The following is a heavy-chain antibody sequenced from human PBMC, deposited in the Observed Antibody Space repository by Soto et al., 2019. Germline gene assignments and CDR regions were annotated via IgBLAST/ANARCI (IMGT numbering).Heavy chain of an antibody. J-gene: IGHJ4*02. CDR1: GGSISNYY. D-gene: IGHD5-18*01. V-gene: IGHV4-59*08. Sequence: PSETLSLTCIVSGGSISNYYWSWIRQPPGKGLEWIGYIYYSGSTNYRPSLTSRVTISVDTSKNQFSLKLSSGTAADTAVYYCARHRYSYGVYYFDYWGQGTLVTVS. CDR2: IYYSGST. CDR3: ARHRYSYGVYYFDY.